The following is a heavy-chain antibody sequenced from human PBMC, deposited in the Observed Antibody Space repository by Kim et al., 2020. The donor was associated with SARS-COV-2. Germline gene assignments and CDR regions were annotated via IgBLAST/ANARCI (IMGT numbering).Heavy chain of an antibody. Sequence: GGSLRLSCAASGFTFSSYWMSWVRQAPGKGLEWVANIKQDGSEKYYVDSVKGRFTISRDNAKNSLYLQMNSLRAEDTAVYYCASPRGYYDSSGPFDYWGQGTLVTVPS. V-gene: IGHV3-7*01. J-gene: IGHJ4*02. CDR3: ASPRGYYDSSGPFDY. CDR2: IKQDGSEK. D-gene: IGHD3-22*01. CDR1: GFTFSSYW.